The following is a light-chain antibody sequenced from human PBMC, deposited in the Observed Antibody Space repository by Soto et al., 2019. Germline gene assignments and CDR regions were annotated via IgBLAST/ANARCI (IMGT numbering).Light chain of an antibody. J-gene: IGLJ2*01. CDR2: VGTGGIVG. CDR3: GADHGSGSNFVYVV. CDR1: SGYSNYK. Sequence: QPVLTQPPPASASLGASVTLTCTLSSGYSNYKVDWYQQRPGKGPRFVMRVGTGGIVGSKGDGIPDRFSVLGSGLNRYLTIKNIQEEDESDYHCGADHGSGSNFVYVVFGGGTKLTVL. V-gene: IGLV9-49*01.